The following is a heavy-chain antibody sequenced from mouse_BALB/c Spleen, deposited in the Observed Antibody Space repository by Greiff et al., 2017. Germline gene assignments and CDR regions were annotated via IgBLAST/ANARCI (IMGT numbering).Heavy chain of an antibody. Sequence: QVQLKQSGAELAKPGASVKMSCKASGYTFTSYWMHWVKQRPGQGLEWIGYINPSTGYTEYNQKFKDKATLTADKSSSTAYMQLSSLTSEDSAVYYCARAAITTFYYYAMDYWGQGTSVTVSS. V-gene: IGHV1-7*01. CDR3: ARAAITTFYYYAMDY. J-gene: IGHJ4*01. D-gene: IGHD1-2*01. CDR2: INPSTGYT. CDR1: GYTFTSYW.